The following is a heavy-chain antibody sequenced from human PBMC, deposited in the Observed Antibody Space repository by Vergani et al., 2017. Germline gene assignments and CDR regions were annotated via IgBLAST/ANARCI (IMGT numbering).Heavy chain of an antibody. CDR3: ARGIVVVTSRFHY. Sequence: QVQLVESGGGVVQPGRSLRLSCAASGFTFSSYGMHWVRQAPGKGLEWVAVISYDGSNKYYADSVKGRFTISRDNSKNTLYLQMNSLRAEDTAVYYCARGIVVVTSRFHYWGQGTLVTVSS. J-gene: IGHJ4*02. CDR2: ISYDGSNK. D-gene: IGHD2-21*02. V-gene: IGHV3-30*03. CDR1: GFTFSSYG.